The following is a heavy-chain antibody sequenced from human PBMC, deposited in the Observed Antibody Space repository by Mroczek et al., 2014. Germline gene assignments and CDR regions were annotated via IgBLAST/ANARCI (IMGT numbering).Heavy chain of an antibody. Sequence: VQLVQSGGGVVQPGRSLRLSCAASGFTFSSYAMHWVRQAPGKGLEWVAVISYDGSNKYYADSVKGRFTISRDNSKNTLYLQMNSLRAEDTAVYYCARGGVMTEYQLLFDYWGQGTLVTVSS. D-gene: IGHD2-2*01. CDR2: ISYDGSNK. J-gene: IGHJ4*02. CDR1: GFTFSSYA. V-gene: IGHV3-30-3*01. CDR3: ARGGVMTEYQLLFDY.